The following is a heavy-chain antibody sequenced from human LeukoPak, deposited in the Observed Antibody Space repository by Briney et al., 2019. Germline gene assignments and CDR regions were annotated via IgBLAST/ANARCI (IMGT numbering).Heavy chain of an antibody. CDR1: GFTFSSYA. D-gene: IGHD3-22*01. Sequence: GGSLRLSCAASGFTFSSYAMSWVRQAPGQGLEWVSPISGSGGSTYYADSVKGRFTISRDNSKNPLYLQMNSLRAEDTAVYYCAKSVSSYYDSSGYRGGFDYWGEGTLVTVSS. CDR3: AKSVSSYYDSSGYRGGFDY. CDR2: ISGSGGST. J-gene: IGHJ4*02. V-gene: IGHV3-23*01.